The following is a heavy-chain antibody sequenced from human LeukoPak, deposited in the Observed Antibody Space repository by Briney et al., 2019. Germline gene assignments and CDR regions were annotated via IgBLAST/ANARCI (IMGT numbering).Heavy chain of an antibody. CDR2: IYYSGST. CDR1: GGSISNYY. V-gene: IGHV4-59*01. CDR3: ARAPRPQDAFDI. J-gene: IGHJ3*02. Sequence: PSKALSLTCTVSGGSISNYYWSWIRQPPGKGLEWIGYIYYSGSTNYNPSLKSRVTISVDTSKNQFSLKLSSVTAADTAMYYCARAPRPQDAFDIWGQGTMVTVSS.